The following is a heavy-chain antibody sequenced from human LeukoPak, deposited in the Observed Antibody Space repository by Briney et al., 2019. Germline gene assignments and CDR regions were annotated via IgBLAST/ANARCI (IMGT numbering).Heavy chain of an antibody. CDR2: IYHSGST. V-gene: IGHV4-31*03. CDR3: ARYDSGGNYFFDY. CDR1: GGSISSGGYY. J-gene: IGHJ4*02. D-gene: IGHD3-22*01. Sequence: PSQTLSLTCTVSGGSISSGGYYWSWIRQHPGKGLEWIGYIYHSGSTYYNPSLKSRVTMSVDTSKNQFSLKLSSVTAADTAVYYCARYDSGGNYFFDYWGQGTLVTVSS.